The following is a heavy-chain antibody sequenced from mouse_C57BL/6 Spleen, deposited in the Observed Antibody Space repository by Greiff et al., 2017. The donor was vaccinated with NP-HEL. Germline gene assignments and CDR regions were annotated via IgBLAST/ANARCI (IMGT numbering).Heavy chain of an antibody. CDR2: IYPGDGDT. Sequence: VQLQQSGPELVKPGASVKISCKASGYAFSSSWMNWVKQRTGKGLEWIGRIYPGDGDTNYNGKFKGKATLTADKSSSTAYMQLSSLTSEDSAVYFCARCLITTSMDYWGQGTAVTVSS. CDR1: GYAFSSSW. D-gene: IGHD1-1*01. J-gene: IGHJ4*01. V-gene: IGHV1-82*01. CDR3: ARCLITTSMDY.